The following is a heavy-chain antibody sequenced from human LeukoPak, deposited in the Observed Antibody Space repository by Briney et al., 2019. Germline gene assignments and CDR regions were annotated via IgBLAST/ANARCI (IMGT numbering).Heavy chain of an antibody. V-gene: IGHV4-31*03. CDR1: GGSISRGGYY. J-gene: IGHJ5*02. CDR2: IYYSGST. Sequence: SQTLSLTCTVSGGSISRGGYYESWIRQHPGKGLEWIGYIYYSGSTYYNPSLKSRVTISVDTSKNQFSLKLSSVTAADTAVYYCARAPIVVVPAAHYRYNWLDPWGQGTLVTVSS. CDR3: ARAPIVVVPAAHYRYNWLDP. D-gene: IGHD2-2*01.